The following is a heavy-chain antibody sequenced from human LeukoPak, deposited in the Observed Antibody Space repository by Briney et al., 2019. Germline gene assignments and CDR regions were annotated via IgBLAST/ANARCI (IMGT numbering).Heavy chain of an antibody. J-gene: IGHJ4*02. CDR1: GGTFSSYA. D-gene: IGHD3-22*01. Sequence: SVKVSCKASGGTFSSYAISWVRQAPGQGLEWMGRIIPILGIANYAQKFQGRVTITADKSTSTAYMELSSLGSEDTAVYYCARGDQVFDSSGSLVYWGQGTLVTVSS. CDR3: ARGDQVFDSSGSLVY. V-gene: IGHV1-69*04. CDR2: IIPILGIA.